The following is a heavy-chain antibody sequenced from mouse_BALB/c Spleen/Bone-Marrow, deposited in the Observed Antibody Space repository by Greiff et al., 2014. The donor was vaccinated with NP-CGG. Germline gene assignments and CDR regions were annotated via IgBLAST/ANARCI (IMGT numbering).Heavy chain of an antibody. J-gene: IGHJ3*01. CDR2: ISYSGNT. Sequence: EVQVVESGPGLVKPSQSLSLICTVTGYSITSDYAWNWIRQFPGNCLEWMGYISYSGNTRYNPSLKSRISISRDTSKNQFFLQLNSVTTEDTATYYCARTHYYGSSYPYWGQGTLVTVSA. V-gene: IGHV3-2*02. CDR1: GYSITSDYA. CDR3: ARTHYYGSSYPY. D-gene: IGHD1-1*01.